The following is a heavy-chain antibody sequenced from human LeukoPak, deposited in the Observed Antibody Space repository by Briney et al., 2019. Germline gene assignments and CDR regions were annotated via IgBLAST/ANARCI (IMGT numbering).Heavy chain of an antibody. CDR1: GFTFSSYS. CDR3: ARLCWDYYMDV. CDR2: ISSSSSYI. Sequence: GGSLRLSCAASGFTFSSYSMNWVRQAPGKGLEWVSSISSSSSYIYYADSVKGRFTISRDNAKNSLYLQMNSLRAEDTAVYYCARLCWDYYMDVWGKGTTVTVSS. J-gene: IGHJ6*03. D-gene: IGHD2-21*01. V-gene: IGHV3-21*01.